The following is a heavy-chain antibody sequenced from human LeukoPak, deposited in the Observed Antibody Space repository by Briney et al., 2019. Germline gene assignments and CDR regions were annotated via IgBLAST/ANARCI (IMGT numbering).Heavy chain of an antibody. Sequence: ASVKVSCKASGYRFTSYGISWVRQAPGHGLEWMGWISAYNGNTSYAQKLQGRVTTTTDTSTSTAYMELRSLRSDDTAVYYCARGGDGDILTGLVFDYWGQGTLVTVSS. CDR1: GYRFTSYG. J-gene: IGHJ4*02. D-gene: IGHD3-9*01. V-gene: IGHV1-18*01. CDR3: ARGGDGDILTGLVFDY. CDR2: ISAYNGNT.